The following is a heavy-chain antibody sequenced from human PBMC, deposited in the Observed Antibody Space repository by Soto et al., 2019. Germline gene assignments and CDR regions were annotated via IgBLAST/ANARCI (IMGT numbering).Heavy chain of an antibody. Sequence: QLQLQESGPGLVKPSETLSLTCTVSRGSISSGTNYWAWIRQPPGKGLEWIANIYYSGSTFYNPSLKSRVTISLDTSKNQFSLKVRSVTAADTAVYYCARNEAGWYFDSWGQGTLVTVSS. CDR3: ARNEAGWYFDS. CDR2: IYYSGST. J-gene: IGHJ4*02. D-gene: IGHD6-25*01. V-gene: IGHV4-39*01. CDR1: RGSISSGTNY.